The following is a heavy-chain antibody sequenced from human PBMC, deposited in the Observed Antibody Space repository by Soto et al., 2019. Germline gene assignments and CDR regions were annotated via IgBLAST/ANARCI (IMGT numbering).Heavy chain of an antibody. Sequence: GGSLRLSCAASGFTFSSYAMHWVRQAPGKGLEYVSAISSNGGSTYYANSVKGRFTISRDNSKNTLYLQMGSLRAEDMAVYYCARDHSPKNYGDIWTGYWPDIWGQGTMVTVSS. J-gene: IGHJ3*02. D-gene: IGHD3-9*01. CDR3: ARDHSPKNYGDIWTGYWPDI. V-gene: IGHV3-64*01. CDR1: GFTFSSYA. CDR2: ISSNGGST.